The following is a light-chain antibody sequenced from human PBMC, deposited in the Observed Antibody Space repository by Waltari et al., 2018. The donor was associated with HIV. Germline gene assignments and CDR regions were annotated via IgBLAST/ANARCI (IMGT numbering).Light chain of an antibody. Sequence: QSVLTQPPSASGTPGQRVTISCSGSSSNVGRNSVSWYRQFPGTAPKLLNSKTNPRPSGVPDRFSGSKSGTSAPLAISGRQSDDESVYYGAAWDDSLNGPLFGGGTQLTVL. J-gene: IGLJ2*01. CDR3: AAWDDSLNGPL. CDR1: SSNVGRNS. V-gene: IGLV1-44*01. CDR2: KTN.